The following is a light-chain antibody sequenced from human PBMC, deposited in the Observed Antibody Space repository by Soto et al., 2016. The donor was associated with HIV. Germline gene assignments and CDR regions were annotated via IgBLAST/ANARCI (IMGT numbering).Light chain of an antibody. Sequence: DIQMTQSPSSVSASVGDRVTITCRASQSISTWLAWYQQKPGQAPKLLIYKASTLEGGVPLRFSGSGSGTRFTLSISSLQPDDFATYYCQHYYNYPYTFGQGTKLEIK. CDR2: KAS. J-gene: IGKJ2*01. CDR3: QHYYNYPYT. V-gene: IGKV1-5*03. CDR1: QSISTW.